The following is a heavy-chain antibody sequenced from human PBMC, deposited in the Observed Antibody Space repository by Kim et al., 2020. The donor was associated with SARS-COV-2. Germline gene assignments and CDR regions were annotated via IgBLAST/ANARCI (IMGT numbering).Heavy chain of an antibody. CDR2: ISGSGGST. V-gene: IGHV3-23*01. D-gene: IGHD6-13*01. CDR1: GFTFSSYA. CDR3: AKDLYSSSWYATYYFDY. Sequence: GGSLRLSCAASGFTFSSYAMSWVRQAPGKGLEWVSAISGSGGSTYYADSVKGRFTISRDNSKNTLYLQMNSLRAEDTAVYYCAKDLYSSSWYATYYFDYWGQGTLVTVSS. J-gene: IGHJ4*02.